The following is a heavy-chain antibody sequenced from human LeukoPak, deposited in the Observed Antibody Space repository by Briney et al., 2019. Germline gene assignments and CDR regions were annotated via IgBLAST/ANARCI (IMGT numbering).Heavy chain of an antibody. CDR1: GGSISSGDYY. CDR2: IYYSGST. V-gene: IGHV4-30-4*01. Sequence: SETLSLTCTVSGGSISSGDYYWSWIRQPPGKGLEWIGYIYYSGSTYYNSSLKSRVTISVDTSKNQFSLKLSSVTAADTAVYYCARASLGGSGSFWFDPWGQGTLVTVSS. D-gene: IGHD3-10*01. J-gene: IGHJ5*02. CDR3: ARASLGGSGSFWFDP.